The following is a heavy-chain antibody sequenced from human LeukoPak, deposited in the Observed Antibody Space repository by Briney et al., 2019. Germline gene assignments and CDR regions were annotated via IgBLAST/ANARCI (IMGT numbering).Heavy chain of an antibody. D-gene: IGHD1-1*01. J-gene: IGHJ3*02. CDR1: GFTFSSYA. Sequence: SGGSLRLSCAASGFTFSSYAMSWVRQAPGKGLEWVSTISGSGGSTYYADSVKGRFTISRDNSKNTLYLQMNSLRAEDTAVYYCAKGGLALERWRPDAFDIWGQGTMVTVSS. CDR3: AKGGLALERWRPDAFDI. V-gene: IGHV3-23*01. CDR2: ISGSGGST.